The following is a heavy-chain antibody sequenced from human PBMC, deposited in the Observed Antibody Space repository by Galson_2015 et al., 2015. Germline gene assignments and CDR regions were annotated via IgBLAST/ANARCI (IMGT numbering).Heavy chain of an antibody. CDR1: GDSASGYSAA. CDR2: TYYMSKWYN. CDR3: AREFYGMDV. V-gene: IGHV6-1*01. J-gene: IGHJ6*02. Sequence: CAISGDSASGYSAAWNRIRQSPSRGLEGLGRTYYMSKWYNDYAVSVKSRITINPDTSKNQFSLLLNSVTPEDTAVYYCAREFYGMDVWGQGTTVTVSS.